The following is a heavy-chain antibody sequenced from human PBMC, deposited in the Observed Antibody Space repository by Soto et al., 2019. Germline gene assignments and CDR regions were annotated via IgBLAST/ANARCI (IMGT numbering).Heavy chain of an antibody. D-gene: IGHD6-19*01. CDR1: GYTFSAYG. CDR2: ISVYNGNT. V-gene: IGHV1-18*01. Sequence: QVQLVQSGGEVKKPGASVRISCKASGYTFSAYGISWVRQAPGQGLEWMGWISVYNGNTNYAQKLQERVTRTTDTSTTPAYMELRSLRSDDTAVYYWARRLQFSSGWPFDYWGQGTPVTVSS. J-gene: IGHJ4*02. CDR3: ARRLQFSSGWPFDY.